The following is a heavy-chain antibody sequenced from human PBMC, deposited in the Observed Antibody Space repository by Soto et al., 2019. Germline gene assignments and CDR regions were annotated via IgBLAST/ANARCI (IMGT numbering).Heavy chain of an antibody. CDR1: GFTFSSYW. V-gene: IGHV3-74*01. J-gene: IGHJ2*01. Sequence: EVQLVESGGGLVQPGGSLRLSCAASGFTFSSYWLHWVRQAPGKGLVWVSRLKRDGSSTAYADSVKGRFTISRDNAKNTLYLQMNSLRAEDTAVYYCARAKGSWYFDLWGRGTLVTVSS. CDR2: LKRDGSST. CDR3: ARAKGSWYFDL.